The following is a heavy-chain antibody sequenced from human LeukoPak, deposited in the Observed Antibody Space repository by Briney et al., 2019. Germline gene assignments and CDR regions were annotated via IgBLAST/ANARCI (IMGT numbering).Heavy chain of an antibody. J-gene: IGHJ4*02. Sequence: PGRSLRLSCAGSGFTFGGYGMHWFRQTPGKGLEWVAVIAHDGSRAFYADSVKGRFTISRDNSKNTMSVQMDDLRAEDTAVYYCTRYNNDHFDYWGQGTLVTVSS. V-gene: IGHV3-33*01. CDR3: TRYNNDHFDY. D-gene: IGHD1-14*01. CDR1: GFTFGGYG. CDR2: IAHDGSRA.